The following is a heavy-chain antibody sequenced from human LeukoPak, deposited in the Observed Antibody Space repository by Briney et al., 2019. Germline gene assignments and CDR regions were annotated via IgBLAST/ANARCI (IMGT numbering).Heavy chain of an antibody. CDR2: INSDGSTT. Sequence: GGSLRLSCAASGFTFSSHWMHWVRQAPGKGLVWVSRINSDGSTTSYADSVKGRFTISRDNAKNTLYLQVNSLRAEDTAVYYCARVMYYYHSSGSIAVYYFDYWGQGTLVTVSS. CDR3: ARVMYYYHSSGSIAVYYFDY. CDR1: GFTFSSHW. J-gene: IGHJ4*02. D-gene: IGHD3-22*01. V-gene: IGHV3-74*01.